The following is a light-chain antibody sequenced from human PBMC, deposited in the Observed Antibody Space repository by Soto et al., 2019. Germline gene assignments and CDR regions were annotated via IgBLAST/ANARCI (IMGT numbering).Light chain of an antibody. CDR3: QQYNNWPPIT. Sequence: ETVMTQSPATLSVSPGERATLSCRASQSVSSKLAWYQQKPGQAPRLLIYGASTRATGIPARFSGSGSGTEFTLSISSLQSEDFAVHYCQQYNNWPPITFGQGTRLEI. V-gene: IGKV3D-15*01. J-gene: IGKJ5*01. CDR1: QSVSSK. CDR2: GAS.